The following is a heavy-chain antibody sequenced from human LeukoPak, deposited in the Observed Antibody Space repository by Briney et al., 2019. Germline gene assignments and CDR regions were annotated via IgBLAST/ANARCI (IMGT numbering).Heavy chain of an antibody. J-gene: IGHJ4*02. CDR1: GRPFSGYY. CDR2: FYHCGST. CDR3: ARDRKRITIFVVVIPTQYFFY. D-gene: IGHD3-3*01. Sequence: SDTLSLTCAVCGRPFSGYYLRCLRHPPGKGLEWFGEFYHCGSTNYNPSLKIRVTISVDTSKNQCPLKLSSVTAADKGVYSCARDRKRITIFVVVIPTQYFFYSGEGTLVTVSS. V-gene: IGHV4-34*01.